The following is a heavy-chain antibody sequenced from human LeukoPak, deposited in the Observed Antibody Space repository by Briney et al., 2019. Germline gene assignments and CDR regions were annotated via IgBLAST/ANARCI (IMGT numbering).Heavy chain of an antibody. Sequence: GGSLRLSCSAFGFPFNTYAIHWVRQAPGKGLEYVAGISSNGDNTDFADSAKGRFTISRDNSKSTLFLQMNSLRAEDTAVYFCTRDSALLGVAFDLWGQGTVVTVSS. CDR2: ISSNGDNT. D-gene: IGHD2-15*01. CDR1: GFPFNTYA. CDR3: TRDSALLGVAFDL. J-gene: IGHJ3*01. V-gene: IGHV3-64D*06.